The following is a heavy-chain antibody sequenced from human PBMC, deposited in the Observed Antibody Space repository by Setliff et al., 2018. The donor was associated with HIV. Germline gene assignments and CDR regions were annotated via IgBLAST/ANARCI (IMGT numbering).Heavy chain of an antibody. CDR2: INPSGGEP. Sequence: GASVKVSCKASGHSFTTYFLHWVRQAPGQGLEWMGMINPSGGEPSYAQRFQGRVTMTRDTSTSTVFMDLSSLKSEDTAVYYCARDPTGGAARFDYWGQGTLVTVSS. J-gene: IGHJ4*02. CDR1: GHSFTTYF. CDR3: ARDPTGGAARFDY. V-gene: IGHV1-46*01. D-gene: IGHD6-6*01.